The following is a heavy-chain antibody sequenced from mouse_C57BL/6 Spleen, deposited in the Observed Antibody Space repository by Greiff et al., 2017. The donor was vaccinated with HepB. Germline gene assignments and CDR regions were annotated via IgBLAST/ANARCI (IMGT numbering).Heavy chain of an antibody. D-gene: IGHD1-1*01. CDR3: ARDRGDYGSSSFDY. V-gene: IGHV5-4*01. Sequence: EVQRVESGGGLVKPGGSLKLSCAASGFTFSSYAMSWVRQTPEKRLEWVATISDGGSYTYYPDNVKGRFTISRDNAKNNLYLQMSHLKSEDTAMYYCARDRGDYGSSSFDYWGQGTTLTVSS. CDR1: GFTFSSYA. J-gene: IGHJ2*01. CDR2: ISDGGSYT.